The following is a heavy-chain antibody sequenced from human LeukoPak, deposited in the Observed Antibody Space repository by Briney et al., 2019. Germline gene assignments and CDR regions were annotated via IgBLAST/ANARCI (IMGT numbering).Heavy chain of an antibody. Sequence: SETLSLTCAVYGGSFSGYYWSWIRQPPGKGLEWIGEINHSGSTNYNPSLKSRVTMSVDTSKNQFSLKLSSVTAADTAVYYCAGCKLLYFGESPRRYFQRWGQGTLVTVSS. D-gene: IGHD3-10*01. CDR1: GGSFSGYY. J-gene: IGHJ1*01. CDR2: INHSGST. V-gene: IGHV4-34*01. CDR3: AGCKLLYFGESPRRYFQR.